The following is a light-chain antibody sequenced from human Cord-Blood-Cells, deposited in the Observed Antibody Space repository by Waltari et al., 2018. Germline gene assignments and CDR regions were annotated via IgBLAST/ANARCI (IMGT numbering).Light chain of an antibody. CDR3: QQSYST. Sequence: DIQMTQSPSSRSASVGDRVTITCRASQSISSYLNWYQQKPGKAPKLLIYAASSLQSGVPSRFSGSGSGTDFTLTISSLQPEDFATYYCQQSYSTFGQGTKVEIK. V-gene: IGKV1-39*01. J-gene: IGKJ1*01. CDR1: QSISSY. CDR2: AAS.